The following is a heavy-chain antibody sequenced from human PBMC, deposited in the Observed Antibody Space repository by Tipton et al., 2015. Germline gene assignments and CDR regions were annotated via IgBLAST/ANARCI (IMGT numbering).Heavy chain of an antibody. CDR2: FDSHSGYK. D-gene: IGHD4-17*01. V-gene: IGHV3-21*01. CDR3: AREPDYGDLYYYYGMDV. Sequence: SLRLSCATSGYTFRSYRMNWVRQAPGKGLEWVSSFDSHSGYKYYADSLKGRFTVSRDNSKNSLYLQMNSLRAEDTAVYYCAREPDYGDLYYYYGMDVWGQGTTVTVSS. J-gene: IGHJ6*02. CDR1: GYTFRSYR.